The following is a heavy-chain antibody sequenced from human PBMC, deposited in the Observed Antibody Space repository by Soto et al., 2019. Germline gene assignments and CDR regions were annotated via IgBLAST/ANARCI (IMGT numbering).Heavy chain of an antibody. CDR1: GXSVSSGYY. D-gene: IGHD5-18*01. J-gene: IGHJ3*02. V-gene: IGHV4-38-2*01. Sequence: XTLSLPCAVSGXSVSSGYYWGWILQPPGKGLEWIGSIYHSGSTYYNPSLKSRVTISVDTSKNQFSLKLSSVTAEDTAVYYCARQLRFLAFDIWGQGTRVT. CDR3: ARQLRFLAFDI. CDR2: IYHSGST.